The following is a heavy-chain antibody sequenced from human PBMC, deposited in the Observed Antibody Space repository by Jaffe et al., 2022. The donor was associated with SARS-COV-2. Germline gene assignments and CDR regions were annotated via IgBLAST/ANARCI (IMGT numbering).Heavy chain of an antibody. J-gene: IGHJ4*02. Sequence: QLQLQESGSGLVKPSQTLSLTCAVSGGSISSGGYSWSWIRQPPGKGLEWIGYIYHSGSTYYNPSLKSRVTISVDRSKNQFSLKLSSVTAADTAVYYCARAGGPYCGGDCYYFDYWGQGTLVTVSS. CDR2: IYHSGST. D-gene: IGHD2-21*02. V-gene: IGHV4-30-2*01. CDR3: ARAGGPYCGGDCYYFDY. CDR1: GGSISSGGYS.